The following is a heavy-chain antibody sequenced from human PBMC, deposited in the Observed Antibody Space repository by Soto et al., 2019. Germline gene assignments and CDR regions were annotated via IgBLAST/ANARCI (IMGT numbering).Heavy chain of an antibody. Sequence: GGSLRLSCAASGFTFSSYSMNWVRQAPGKGVEWVSYISSSSSTIYYADSVKGRFTISRDNAKNSLYLQMNSLRAEDTAVYYCARRLRFLLEEDAFDIWGQGTMVTVSS. CDR2: ISSSSSTI. V-gene: IGHV3-48*01. J-gene: IGHJ3*02. CDR1: GFTFSSYS. D-gene: IGHD3-3*01. CDR3: ARRLRFLLEEDAFDI.